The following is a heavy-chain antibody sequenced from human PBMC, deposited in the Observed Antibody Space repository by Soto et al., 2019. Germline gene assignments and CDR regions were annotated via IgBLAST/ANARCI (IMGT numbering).Heavy chain of an antibody. CDR2: IVVGSGNT. Sequence: SVKVSCKASGFTFTSSAVQWVRQARGQRLEWIGWIVVGSGNTNYAQKFQERVTITRDMSTSTAYMELSSLRSEGTAVYYCAAVLGIYDSSGSGYWGQGTLVTVSS. D-gene: IGHD3-22*01. J-gene: IGHJ4*02. CDR1: GFTFTSSA. V-gene: IGHV1-58*01. CDR3: AAVLGIYDSSGSGY.